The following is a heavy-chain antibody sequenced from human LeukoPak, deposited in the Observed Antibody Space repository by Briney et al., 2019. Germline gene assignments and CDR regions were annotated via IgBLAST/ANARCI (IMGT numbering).Heavy chain of an antibody. CDR1: GFTFSSYT. D-gene: IGHD3-22*01. Sequence: GGSLRLSCAASGFTFSSYTMNWVRQAPGKGLEWVSAISGSGGSTYYADSVKGRFTISRDNSKNTLYLQMNSLRAEDTAVYYCAKDYYDSSGYYYSPYYFDYWGQGTLVTVSS. CDR3: AKDYYDSSGYYYSPYYFDY. V-gene: IGHV3-23*01. CDR2: ISGSGGST. J-gene: IGHJ4*02.